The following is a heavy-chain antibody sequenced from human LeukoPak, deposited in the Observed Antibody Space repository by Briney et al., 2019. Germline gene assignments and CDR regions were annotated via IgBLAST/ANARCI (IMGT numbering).Heavy chain of an antibody. CDR1: GGTFSSYA. D-gene: IGHD2-2*01. Sequence: GASVKVSCKASGGTFSSYAISWVRQAPGQGLEWMGGIIPIFGTANYAQKFQGRVTITRDDSTSTAYMELSSLRSEDTAVYYCAVDGYCSSTSCRGGGRGDYWGQGTLVTVSS. CDR3: AVDGYCSSTSCRGGGRGDY. V-gene: IGHV1-69*05. CDR2: IIPIFGTA. J-gene: IGHJ4*02.